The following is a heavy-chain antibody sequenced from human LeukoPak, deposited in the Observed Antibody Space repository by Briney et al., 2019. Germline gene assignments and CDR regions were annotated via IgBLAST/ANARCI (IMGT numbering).Heavy chain of an antibody. CDR3: ARHGNLLWFGEHPFDP. V-gene: IGHV4-59*08. D-gene: IGHD3-10*01. CDR2: IYYGGST. J-gene: IGHJ5*02. CDR1: GGSLSSYY. Sequence: SETLSLTCTVYGGSLSSYYWSWIRQPPGKGLEWIGYIYYGGSTNYNPSLKSRVTISVDTSKNQFSLKLSSVTAADTAVYYCARHGNLLWFGEHPFDPWGQGTLVTVSS.